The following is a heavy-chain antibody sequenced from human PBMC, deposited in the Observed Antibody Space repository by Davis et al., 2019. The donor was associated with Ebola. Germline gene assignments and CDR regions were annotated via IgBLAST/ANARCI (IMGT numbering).Heavy chain of an antibody. CDR1: GGSISSSSYY. J-gene: IGHJ6*02. CDR2: IYYSGST. Sequence: SETLSLTCTVSGGSISSSSYYWGWIRQPPGKGLGWTGSIYYSGSTYYNPSLKSRVTISVDTSKNQFSLKLSSVTAADTAVYYCASGGTYNWNYYYYYGMDVWGQGTTVTVSS. V-gene: IGHV4-39*01. D-gene: IGHD1-20*01. CDR3: ASGGTYNWNYYYYYGMDV.